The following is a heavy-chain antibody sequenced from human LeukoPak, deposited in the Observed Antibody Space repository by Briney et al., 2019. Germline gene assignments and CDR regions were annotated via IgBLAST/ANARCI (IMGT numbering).Heavy chain of an antibody. D-gene: IGHD3-3*01. J-gene: IGHJ5*02. CDR1: GGSISSSSYY. CDR3: ARRDYDFWSGYYGSWFDP. Sequence: SETLSLTCTVSGGSISSSSYYLGWIRQPPGKGLEWIGNIYYSGSTYYNPSLKSRVTISVDTSKNQFSLKLSSVTAADTAVYYCARRDYDFWSGYYGSWFDPWGQGTLVTVSS. CDR2: IYYSGST. V-gene: IGHV4-39*01.